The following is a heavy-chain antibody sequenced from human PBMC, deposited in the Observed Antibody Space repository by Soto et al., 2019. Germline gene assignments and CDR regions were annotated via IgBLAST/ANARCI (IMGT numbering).Heavy chain of an antibody. CDR1: GFTFGEYA. V-gene: IGHV3-49*04. Sequence: GGSLRLSCTASGFTFGEYAMSCVRQAPGKGVEGVGVIRSKAYVGTTEYAASVKGRFTISRDDSKSIAYLQMNSLKTEDTAVYYCTRDLGIAVAGFWFDYWGQGTMVTVSS. CDR2: IRSKAYVGTT. CDR3: TRDLGIAVAGFWFDY. D-gene: IGHD6-19*01. J-gene: IGHJ4*02.